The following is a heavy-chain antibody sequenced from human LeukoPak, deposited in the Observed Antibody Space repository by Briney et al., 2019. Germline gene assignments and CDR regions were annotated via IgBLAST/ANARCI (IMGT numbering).Heavy chain of an antibody. Sequence: GASVKVSCKASGYTFTGNHVHWVRQAPGQGLEWMGWIDPNSGGTMYSQKFQDRVAMTSDASINTAYMELSGLRSDDTAVYFCAKEADIVSFDLWGRGTLVTVSS. V-gene: IGHV1-2*02. CDR3: AKEADIVSFDL. CDR1: GYTFTGNH. D-gene: IGHD3-16*02. CDR2: IDPNSGGT. J-gene: IGHJ2*01.